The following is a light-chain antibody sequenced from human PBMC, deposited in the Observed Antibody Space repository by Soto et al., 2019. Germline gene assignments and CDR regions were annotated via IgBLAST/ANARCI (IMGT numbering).Light chain of an antibody. CDR1: SSDVGGYNY. Sequence: QSVLTQPASVSGSPGQSITISCTGTSSDVGGYNYVSWYQQYPGKAPKLMIYDVSDRPSGVSNRFYCSKSGNTAFLTISGLQAEDEADYYCSSYTSSSTWVFGGGTKLTVL. J-gene: IGLJ3*02. CDR3: SSYTSSSTWV. V-gene: IGLV2-14*01. CDR2: DVS.